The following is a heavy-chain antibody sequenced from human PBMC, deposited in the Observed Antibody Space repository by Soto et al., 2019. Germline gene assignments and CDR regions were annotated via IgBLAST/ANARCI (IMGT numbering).Heavy chain of an antibody. CDR1: GFTFSSYA. D-gene: IGHD4-17*01. CDR3: ARVADGHDYGDSRLDY. Sequence: QVQLVESGGGVVQPGRSLRLSCAASGFTFSSYAMHWVRQDPGKGLEWVAVISYDGSNKYYADSVKGRFTISRDNSKNTLYLQMNSLRAEDTAVYYCARVADGHDYGDSRLDYWGQGTLVTVSS. CDR2: ISYDGSNK. V-gene: IGHV3-30-3*01. J-gene: IGHJ4*02.